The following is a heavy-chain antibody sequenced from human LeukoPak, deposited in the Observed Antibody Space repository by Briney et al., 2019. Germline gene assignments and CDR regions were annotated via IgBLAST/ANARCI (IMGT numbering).Heavy chain of an antibody. D-gene: IGHD6-13*01. CDR2: IYYSGST. CDR3: ARSIAVYSSSFDY. V-gene: IGHV4-59*01. J-gene: IGHJ4*02. CDR1: GGSISSYY. Sequence: PSETLSLTCTVSGGSISSYYWSWIRQPPGKGLEWIGYIYYSGSTNYNPSLKSRVTISVDTSKNQFSLKLSSVTAAGTAVYYCARSIAVYSSSFDYWGQGTLVTVSS.